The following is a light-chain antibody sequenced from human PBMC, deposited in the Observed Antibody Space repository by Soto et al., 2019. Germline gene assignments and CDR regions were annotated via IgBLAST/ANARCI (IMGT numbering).Light chain of an antibody. CDR2: GAS. J-gene: IGKJ1*01. V-gene: IGKV3-15*01. Sequence: ETVMSQSPATLSLSTGETATLSCRASQSVSSNLAWYQQKPGQTPRLLIYGASTRATGIPARFSGSGSGTEFTLTISSLQSEDFAVYYCQQYNSYSEAFGQGTKVDI. CDR1: QSVSSN. CDR3: QQYNSYSEA.